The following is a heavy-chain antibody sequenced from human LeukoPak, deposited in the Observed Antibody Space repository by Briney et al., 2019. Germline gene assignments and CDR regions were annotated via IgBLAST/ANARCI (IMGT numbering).Heavy chain of an antibody. CDR1: GYSISGGYY. CDR2: SYRSGTT. CDR3: ARIDTFGVLIARFDS. V-gene: IGHV4-38-2*02. D-gene: IGHD3-16*02. J-gene: IGHJ4*02. Sequence: PSETLSLTCTVSGYSISGGYYWGWIRQPPGKGLAWIGRSYRSGTTYYSPSLNSRVTISVDTSKNQFSLTLTSMTAVDTAVYYCARIDTFGVLIARFDSWGQGTLVTVSS.